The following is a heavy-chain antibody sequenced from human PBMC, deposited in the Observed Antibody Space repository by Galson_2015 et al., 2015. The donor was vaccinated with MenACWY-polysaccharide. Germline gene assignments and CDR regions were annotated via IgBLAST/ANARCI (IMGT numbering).Heavy chain of an antibody. CDR2: IKSKPNGGTI. J-gene: IGHJ4*02. CDR1: GFIFSNAW. Sequence: SLRLSCAGSGFIFSNAWMNWVRQAPGRGLEWVGRIKSKPNGGTIEYAAPVKGRFTISRDDSKNTVYVQMNSLKTEDTAVYYCSTGDGHPTGFDYWGQGALVIVSS. V-gene: IGHV3-15*01. CDR3: STGDGHPTGFDY. D-gene: IGHD2-8*02.